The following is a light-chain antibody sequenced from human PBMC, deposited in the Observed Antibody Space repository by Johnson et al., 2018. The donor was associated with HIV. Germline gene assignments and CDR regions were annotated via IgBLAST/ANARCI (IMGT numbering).Light chain of an antibody. CDR2: DTY. J-gene: IGLJ1*01. CDR1: SSNIGNNY. CDR3: GTWDNSLSVFV. V-gene: IGLV1-51*01. Sequence: QSVLTQPPSVSAAPGQKVTISCSGSSSNIGNNYVSWYQQVPGTAPKLLIYDTYQRPSGIPDRFSGSKSDTSATLAITGLQTGDDADYYCGTWDNSLSVFVFGTGTKVTVL.